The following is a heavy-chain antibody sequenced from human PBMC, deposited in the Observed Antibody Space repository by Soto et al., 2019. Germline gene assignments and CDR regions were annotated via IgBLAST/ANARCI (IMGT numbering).Heavy chain of an antibody. CDR3: AGSVAYEIYVFDT. CDR1: GGSLSSEGHY. J-gene: IGHJ3*02. D-gene: IGHD5-12*01. Sequence: QVQLQESGPGLVKPSQTLSLTCSVSGGSLSSEGHYWIWIRQYPGKGLAWIGYIYYSGLTDYNPSLKSRVKISRDTSKKQFSLRLNSLTAADTAVYYCAGSVAYEIYVFDTWGQGTMVSVSS. CDR2: IYYSGLT. V-gene: IGHV4-31*03.